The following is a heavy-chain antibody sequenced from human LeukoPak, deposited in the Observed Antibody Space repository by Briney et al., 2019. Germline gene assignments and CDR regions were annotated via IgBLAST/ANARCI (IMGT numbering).Heavy chain of an antibody. CDR1: GFTFSSYG. CDR2: IWYDGSNK. J-gene: IGHJ4*02. D-gene: IGHD3-10*01. Sequence: GGSLRLCCGSCGFTFSSYGMHWVRQAPGKGLGWVAVIWYDGSNKYYADSVKGRFTNSRDNSTNTLSLQTTSLRAEDPTVYYCARDARAYYYGSGSYWGGIDYWGQGTLVTVSS. CDR3: ARDARAYYYGSGSYWGGIDY. V-gene: IGHV3-33*01.